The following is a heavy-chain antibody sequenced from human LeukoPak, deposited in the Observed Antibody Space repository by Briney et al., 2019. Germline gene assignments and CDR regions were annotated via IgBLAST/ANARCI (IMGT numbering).Heavy chain of an antibody. Sequence: SVKVSCKASGGTFSSYAISWVRQAPGQGLEWMGGIIPIFGTANYAQKFQGRVAITADESTSTAYMELSSLRSEDTAVYYCARPGDNGSGGNWFDPWGQGTLVTVSS. CDR2: IIPIFGTA. V-gene: IGHV1-69*01. D-gene: IGHD3-10*01. CDR3: ARPGDNGSGGNWFDP. J-gene: IGHJ5*02. CDR1: GGTFSSYA.